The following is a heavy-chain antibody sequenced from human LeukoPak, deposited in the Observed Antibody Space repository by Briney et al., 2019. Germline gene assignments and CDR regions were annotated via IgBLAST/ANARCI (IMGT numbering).Heavy chain of an antibody. Sequence: PSETLSLTCTVSGGSINSSAYYWGWIRQPPEKGREWIGSIYYSGRTNYNPSLKSRVTMSVDTSENQFSLKLTSVTAADTAVYYCARQDCSSIVCQGTWGQGSLVTVSS. CDR1: GGSINSSAYY. D-gene: IGHD2-2*01. V-gene: IGHV4-39*01. CDR2: IYYSGRT. J-gene: IGHJ5*02. CDR3: ARQDCSSIVCQGT.